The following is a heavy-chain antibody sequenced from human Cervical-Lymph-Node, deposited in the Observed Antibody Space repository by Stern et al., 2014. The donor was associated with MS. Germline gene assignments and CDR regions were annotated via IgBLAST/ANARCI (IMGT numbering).Heavy chain of an antibody. D-gene: IGHD1-26*01. J-gene: IGHJ6*02. Sequence: QVQLVESGAEVKKPGSSVKVSCKASGGTFSSYAISWVRQAPGQGLEWMGGIIPIFGTANYAQKFHGRVPVTAYESTSTAYMELSSLRSEDTAVYYCARGELKEGLVRGMDVWGQGTTVTVSS. CDR3: ARGELKEGLVRGMDV. V-gene: IGHV1-69*01. CDR1: GGTFSSYA. CDR2: IIPIFGTA.